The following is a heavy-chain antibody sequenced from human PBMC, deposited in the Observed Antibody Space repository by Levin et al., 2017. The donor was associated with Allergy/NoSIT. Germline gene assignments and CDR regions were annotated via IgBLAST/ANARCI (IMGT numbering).Heavy chain of an antibody. V-gene: IGHV4-4*07. CDR1: GGSISSYY. Sequence: ASETLSLTCTVSGGSISSYYWSWIRQPAGKGLEWIGRIYTSGSTNYNPSLKSRVTMSVDTSKNQFSLKLSSVTAADTAVYYCARDRHYDVWSGYYMYYFDYWGQGTLVTVSS. CDR3: ARDRHYDVWSGYYMYYFDY. J-gene: IGHJ4*02. D-gene: IGHD3-3*01. CDR2: IYTSGST.